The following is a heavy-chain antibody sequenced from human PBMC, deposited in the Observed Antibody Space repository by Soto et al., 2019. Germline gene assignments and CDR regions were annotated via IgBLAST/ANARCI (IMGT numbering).Heavy chain of an antibody. Sequence: QVQLQQWGAGLLKPSETLSLTCAVYGGSFSGYYWSWIRQPPGTGLEWIWEINHSGSTNYNPSLKSRVTISVDTSKNHFSLKLSAVTAADTAVYYCASSITIFGVVRPKHYWGQGTLVTVSS. V-gene: IGHV4-34*01. CDR2: INHSGST. D-gene: IGHD3-3*01. CDR3: ASSITIFGVVRPKHY. J-gene: IGHJ4*02. CDR1: GGSFSGYY.